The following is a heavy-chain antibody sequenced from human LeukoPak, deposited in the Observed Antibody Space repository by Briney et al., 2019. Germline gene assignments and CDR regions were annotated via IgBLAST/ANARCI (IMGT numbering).Heavy chain of an antibody. CDR2: IKRNGHEK. CDR1: GFTSSPDW. J-gene: IGHJ4*02. CDR3: AALDAPTLHAAY. V-gene: IGHV3-7*01. Sequence: PGGSLRLSCAASGFTSSPDWMSWVSQGPGKGLEWLACIKRNGHEKYYADSVRGRFTISRDDAGNSLHLQMNSLRVEDTALYYCAALDAPTLHAAYWGQGSLVTVSS. D-gene: IGHD5-24*01.